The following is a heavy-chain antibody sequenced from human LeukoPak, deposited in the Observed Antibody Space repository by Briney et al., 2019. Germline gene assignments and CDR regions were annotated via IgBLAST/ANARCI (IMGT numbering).Heavy chain of an antibody. CDR2: ISRSNIYK. CDR3: AELGITMIGGV. Sequence: GGSLRLSCAASEFSVGSNYMTWVRQAPGKGLEWVSSISRSNIYKYYADSVKGRFTISRDNAKNSLYLQMNSLRAEDTAVYYCAELGITMIGGVWGKGTTVTISS. D-gene: IGHD3-10*02. CDR1: EFSVGSNY. V-gene: IGHV3-21*01. J-gene: IGHJ6*04.